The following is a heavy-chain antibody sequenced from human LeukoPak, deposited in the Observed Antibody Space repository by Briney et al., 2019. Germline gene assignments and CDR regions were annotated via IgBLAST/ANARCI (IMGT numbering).Heavy chain of an antibody. CDR2: IKQDGSEK. J-gene: IGHJ4*02. D-gene: IGHD3-3*01. CDR1: GFTFRNYW. CDR3: ARLRETPVFGVVTKSTSYFDY. Sequence: GGSLRLSCAASGFTFRNYWMSWVRQAPGKGLEWVANIKQDGSEKYYVDSVKGRFIISRDNAKNSLYLQMNSLRAEDTAVYYCARLRETPVFGVVTKSTSYFDYWGQGTLVTVSS. V-gene: IGHV3-7*01.